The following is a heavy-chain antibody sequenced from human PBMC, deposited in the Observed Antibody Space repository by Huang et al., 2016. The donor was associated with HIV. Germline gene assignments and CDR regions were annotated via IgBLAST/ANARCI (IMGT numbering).Heavy chain of an antibody. CDR1: GGSFSGHY. Sequence: QVQLQQWGAELLTPSETLSLTCAVSGGSFSGHYWTWIRQPPGRGLEWIGEIRDSGSTTYNPSLKSRVTISGDTSQSQFSLKLNSVTAADTAIYYCARMFKYDSGGYWGNDAFDIWGQGTMVTVSS. CDR2: IRDSGST. J-gene: IGHJ3*02. V-gene: IGHV4-34*02. D-gene: IGHD3-22*01. CDR3: ARMFKYDSGGYWGNDAFDI.